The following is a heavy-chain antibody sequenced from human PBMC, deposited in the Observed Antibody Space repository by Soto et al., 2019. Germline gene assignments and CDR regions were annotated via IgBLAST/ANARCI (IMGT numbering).Heavy chain of an antibody. CDR1: GYTFTSYA. J-gene: IGHJ4*02. Sequence: GASVKVSCKASGYTFTSYAMHWVRQAPGQKLEWMGWINAGNGNTKYSQKFQGRVTITRDTSASTAYMELSSLRSEDTAVYYCARELHAGIAVDDYRGQGSSVTVSS. CDR3: ARELHAGIAVDDY. D-gene: IGHD6-19*01. V-gene: IGHV1-3*01. CDR2: INAGNGNT.